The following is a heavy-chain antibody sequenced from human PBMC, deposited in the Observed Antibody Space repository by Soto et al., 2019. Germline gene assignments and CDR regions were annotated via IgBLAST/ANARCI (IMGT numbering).Heavy chain of an antibody. CDR3: ARGSVLRFLEWLIDY. J-gene: IGHJ4*02. CDR1: GGSFSGYY. CDR2: INHSGST. D-gene: IGHD3-3*01. V-gene: IGHV4-34*01. Sequence: PSETLSLTCAVYGGSFSGYYWSWIRQPPGKGLEWIGEINHSGSTNYNPSLKSRVTISVDTSKNQFSLKLSSVTAADTAVYYCARGSVLRFLEWLIDYWGQGTLVTVSS.